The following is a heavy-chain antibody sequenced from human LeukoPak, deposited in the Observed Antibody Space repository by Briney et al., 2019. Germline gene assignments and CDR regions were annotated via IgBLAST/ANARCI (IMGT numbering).Heavy chain of an antibody. V-gene: IGHV4-34*09. Sequence: PSETLSLTCAVYGGSFNIYYWSWIRQHPGKGLEWIGYIHHSGSTYYNPSLKSRVIISVDTSKNQFSLKLNSVTAADTAVYYCATYGSGSYRFDPWGQGTLVTVSS. J-gene: IGHJ5*02. CDR2: IHHSGST. CDR3: ATYGSGSYRFDP. D-gene: IGHD3-10*01. CDR1: GGSFNIYY.